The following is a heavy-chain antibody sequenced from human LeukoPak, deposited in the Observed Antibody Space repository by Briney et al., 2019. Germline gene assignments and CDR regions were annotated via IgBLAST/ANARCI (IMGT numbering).Heavy chain of an antibody. D-gene: IGHD2-2*01. CDR3: ARDSRCSASCYPDAFDI. J-gene: IGHJ3*02. CDR1: GFTFSSYS. V-gene: IGHV3-21*01. CDR2: ISSSSSYI. Sequence: GGSLRLSCAASGFTFSSYSMNWVRQAPGKGLEWVSSISSSSSYIYYADSVKGRFTISRDNAKNSLYLQMNSLRAEDTAVYYCARDSRCSASCYPDAFDIWGQGTMVTVSS.